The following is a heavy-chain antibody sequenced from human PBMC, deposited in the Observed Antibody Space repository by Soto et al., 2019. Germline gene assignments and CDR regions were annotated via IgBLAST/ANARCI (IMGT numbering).Heavy chain of an antibody. CDR2: IRSNGYSI. Sequence: EVQLVESGGGLVEPGGSLRLSCAASGFMFSNFEMNWVRQAPGKGLEWVSSIRSNGYSIYYADSVKGRFTISRDNAKNSLSLQMNSLRDEDTAVYYCAGGCCGNDPSYFDSWGQGTLVTVSS. D-gene: IGHD5-12*01. CDR1: GFMFSNFE. J-gene: IGHJ4*02. V-gene: IGHV3-48*03. CDR3: AGGCCGNDPSYFDS.